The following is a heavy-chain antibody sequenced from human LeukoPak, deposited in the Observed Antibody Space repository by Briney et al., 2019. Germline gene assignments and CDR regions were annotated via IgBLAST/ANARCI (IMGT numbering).Heavy chain of an antibody. D-gene: IGHD3-3*01. CDR2: IYPGDSDT. Sequence: GESLKISCKGSGYSFTSYWIGWVRQVPGKGLEWMGIIYPGDSDTRYSPSFQGQVAMSADKSISTAYLQWSSLKASDTAMYYCARQAAGYDFWSSYYMDVWGKGTTVTVSS. CDR3: ARQAAGYDFWSSYYMDV. CDR1: GYSFTSYW. J-gene: IGHJ6*03. V-gene: IGHV5-51*01.